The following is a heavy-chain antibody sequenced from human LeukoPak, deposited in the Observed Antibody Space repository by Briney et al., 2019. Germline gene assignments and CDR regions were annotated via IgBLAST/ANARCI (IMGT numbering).Heavy chain of an antibody. CDR3: ARSGVRPIDY. Sequence: SGGSLRLSCTASGFTYSNYAMNWVRQAPGKGLEWVSAISGSGGSTYYADSVKGRFTISRDNAKNSLYLQMNSLRAEDTAVYFCARSGVRPIDYWGQGTLVTVSS. D-gene: IGHD2-8*01. J-gene: IGHJ4*02. V-gene: IGHV3-23*01. CDR2: ISGSGGST. CDR1: GFTYSNYA.